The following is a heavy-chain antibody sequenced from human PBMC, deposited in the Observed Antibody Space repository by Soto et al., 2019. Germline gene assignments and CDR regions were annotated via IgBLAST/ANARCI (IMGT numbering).Heavy chain of an antibody. D-gene: IGHD6-19*01. CDR2: IYYSGST. CDR3: ARRAVAGKYYFDY. J-gene: IGHJ4*02. CDR1: GGSISSGCYY. V-gene: IGHV4-31*03. Sequence: SETLSLTCTVCGGSISSGCYYWSWIRQHPGKGLEWIGYIYYSGSTYYKPSLKSRVTISVETSKKQFSLKLSSVTAADTAVYYCARRAVAGKYYFDYWGQRTLVAVSS.